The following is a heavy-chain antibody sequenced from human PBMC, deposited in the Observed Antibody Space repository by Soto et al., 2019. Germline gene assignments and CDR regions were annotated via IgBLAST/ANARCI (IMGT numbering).Heavy chain of an antibody. CDR3: AREPTHDYGDYVY. Sequence: PSETLSLTCTVSGGSISSGGYYWSWIRQHPGKGLEWIGYIYYGGSTYYNPSLKSRVTISVDTSKNQFSLKLSSVTAADTAVYYCAREPTHDYGDYVYWGQGTLVTVSS. D-gene: IGHD4-17*01. CDR2: IYYGGST. CDR1: GGSISSGGYY. J-gene: IGHJ4*02. V-gene: IGHV4-31*03.